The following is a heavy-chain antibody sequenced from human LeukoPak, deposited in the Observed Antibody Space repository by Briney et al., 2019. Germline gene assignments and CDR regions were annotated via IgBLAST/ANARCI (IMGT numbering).Heavy chain of an antibody. Sequence: PSETLSLTCTVSGGSISSYYWSWIRQPPGKGLEWIGYIYYSGSTNYNPSLKSRVTISVDTSKNQFSLKLSSVTAADTAVYYCARDSSDGSGLNWFDPWGQGTLVTVSS. J-gene: IGHJ5*02. CDR3: ARDSSDGSGLNWFDP. CDR1: GGSISSYY. V-gene: IGHV4-59*01. D-gene: IGHD2-15*01. CDR2: IYYSGST.